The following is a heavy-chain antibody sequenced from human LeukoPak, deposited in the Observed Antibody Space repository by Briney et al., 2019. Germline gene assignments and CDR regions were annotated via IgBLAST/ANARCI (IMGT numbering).Heavy chain of an antibody. CDR1: GVSMSSSPYY. CDR2: IYDSGNT. Sequence: SETLSLTCTVSGVSMSSSPYYWGWIRQPPGKGLEWIGTIYDSGNTNYNPSLRSRLTISLDTSKNQFSLTLSSVTAADTAVYYCARLQYYYDSNGYYSLYYFDYWGQGTVVTVSS. D-gene: IGHD3-22*01. V-gene: IGHV4-39*01. CDR3: ARLQYYYDSNGYYSLYYFDY. J-gene: IGHJ4*02.